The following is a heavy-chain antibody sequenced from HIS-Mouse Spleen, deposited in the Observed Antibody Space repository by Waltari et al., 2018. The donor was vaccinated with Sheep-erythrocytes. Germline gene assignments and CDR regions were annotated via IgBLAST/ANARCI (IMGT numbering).Heavy chain of an antibody. CDR2: IGTAGDT. Sequence: EVQLVESGGGLVQPGGSLRLSCAASGFTFSSYDMHWVRQATGKSLDWLSAIGTAGDTSYPGSVKGRFTISRENAKNSLYLQMNSLRAGDTAVYYCARANSGSYDDAFDIWGQGTMVTVSS. CDR1: GFTFSSYD. J-gene: IGHJ3*02. CDR3: ARANSGSYDDAFDI. V-gene: IGHV3-13*01. D-gene: IGHD1-26*01.